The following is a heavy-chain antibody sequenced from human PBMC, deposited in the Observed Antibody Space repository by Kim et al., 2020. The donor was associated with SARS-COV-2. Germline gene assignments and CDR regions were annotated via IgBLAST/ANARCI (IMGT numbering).Heavy chain of an antibody. CDR3: ARQWRHWYFDL. CDR2: IYYSGST. J-gene: IGHJ2*01. CDR1: GGSISSSSYY. D-gene: IGHD3-3*01. Sequence: SETLSLTCTVSGGSISSSSYYWGWIRQPPGKGLEWIGSIYYSGSTYYNPSLKSRVTISVDTSKNQFSLKLSSVTAADTAVYYCARQWRHWYFDLWGRGTLVTVSS. V-gene: IGHV4-39*01.